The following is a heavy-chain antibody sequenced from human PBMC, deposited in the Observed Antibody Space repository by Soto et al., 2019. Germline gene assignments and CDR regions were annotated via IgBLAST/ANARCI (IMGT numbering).Heavy chain of an antibody. CDR1: GGTFSSYT. V-gene: IGHV1-69*02. D-gene: IGHD1-20*01. CDR2: IIPILGIA. CDR3: ARVVTGVDNWNDEGNWFDP. J-gene: IGHJ5*02. Sequence: QVQLVQSGAEVKKPGSSVKVSCKASGGTFSSYTISWVRQAPGQGLEWMGRIIPILGIANYAQKFQGRVTITADKSTSTAYMELSSLRSEDTAVYYCARVVTGVDNWNDEGNWFDPWGQGTLVTVSS.